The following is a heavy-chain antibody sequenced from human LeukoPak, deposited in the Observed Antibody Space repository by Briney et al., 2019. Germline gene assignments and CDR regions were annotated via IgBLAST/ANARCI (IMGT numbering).Heavy chain of an antibody. Sequence: PGGPLRLSCTASGFSFSSHWMTWVRQAPGKGLEWVANIKHDGSEDYYLDSVKGRFTISRDNAKSSMRLQMNSLRDEDTAVYYCARDQTPFYWGQGSLVTVSS. V-gene: IGHV3-7*01. CDR2: IKHDGSED. J-gene: IGHJ4*02. D-gene: IGHD2-15*01. CDR1: GFSFSSHW. CDR3: ARDQTPFY.